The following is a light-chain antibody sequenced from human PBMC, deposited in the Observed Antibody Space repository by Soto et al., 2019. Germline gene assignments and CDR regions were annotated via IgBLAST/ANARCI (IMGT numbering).Light chain of an antibody. CDR3: QQYGSSPIT. CDR1: QRVSRN. J-gene: IGKJ5*01. Sequence: EMVMTQSPATLSVSPGERATLSCRASQRVSRNLAWYQQKPGPAPRLLIYGAATRATGIPARFSGSGSGTGFSLTISSLEPEDSAVYYCQQYGSSPITFGQGTRLEIK. CDR2: GAA. V-gene: IGKV3-15*01.